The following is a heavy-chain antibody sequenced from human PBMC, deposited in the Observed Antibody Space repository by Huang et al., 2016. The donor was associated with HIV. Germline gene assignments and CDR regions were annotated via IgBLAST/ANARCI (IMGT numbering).Heavy chain of an antibody. D-gene: IGHD6-6*01. Sequence: QLQLQESGPGLVKPSETLSLTCTVSGDSISSTSYFWGWIRQPPGKGLEWIGSIYYSGSTVYNPSLKSRVTISVDTSKNQFSLKLISVSAADTAVYYCVRPSARRCWFDPWGQGTQVTVSS. CDR2: IYYSGST. CDR3: VRPSARRCWFDP. J-gene: IGHJ5*02. CDR1: GDSISSTSYF. V-gene: IGHV4-39*01.